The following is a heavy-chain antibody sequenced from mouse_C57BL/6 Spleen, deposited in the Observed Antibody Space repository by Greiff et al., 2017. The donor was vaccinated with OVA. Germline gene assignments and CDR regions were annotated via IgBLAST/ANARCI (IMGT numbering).Heavy chain of an antibody. CDR3: ARQGNPYFDY. CDR2: ISSGGSYT. CDR1: GFTFSSYG. V-gene: IGHV5-6*02. J-gene: IGHJ2*01. D-gene: IGHD2-1*01. Sequence: EVMLVESGGDLVKPGGSLKLSCAASGFTFSSYGMSWVRQTPDKRLEWVATISSGGSYTYYPDSVKGRFTISRDNATNTLYLQLSSLKSEDTAMYYCARQGNPYFDYWGQGTTLTVSS.